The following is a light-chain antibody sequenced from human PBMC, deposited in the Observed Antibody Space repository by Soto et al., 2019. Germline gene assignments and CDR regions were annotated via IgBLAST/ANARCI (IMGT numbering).Light chain of an antibody. CDR2: DDS. J-gene: IGLJ1*01. V-gene: IGLV3-21*02. Sequence: SYELTQPPSVAVAPGQTARITCGGNNIARKGVHWYRQTPGQAPVMVLYDDSARPSGIPERFSGSNSGNTATLTISNIEVGDEADYYCQVWDYTSEQTYVFGSGTKVTVL. CDR3: QVWDYTSEQTYV. CDR1: NIARKG.